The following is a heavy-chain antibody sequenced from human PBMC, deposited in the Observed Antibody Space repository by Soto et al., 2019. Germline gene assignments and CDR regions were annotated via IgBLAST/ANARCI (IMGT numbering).Heavy chain of an antibody. CDR3: AHRATMTIFGLIIDNGIWFDP. Sequence: GPTLVNPTQTLTLTCTFSGFSLSTSGAAVGWVRQPPGRALEWLALIYWDGDKRYNASLGNRLTITKDTSMNQVVLTLTNVDPADTATYYCAHRATMTIFGLIIDNGIWFDPWGQGTRVTVSS. D-gene: IGHD3-3*01. CDR1: GFSLSTSGAA. J-gene: IGHJ5*02. CDR2: IYWDGDK. V-gene: IGHV2-5*02.